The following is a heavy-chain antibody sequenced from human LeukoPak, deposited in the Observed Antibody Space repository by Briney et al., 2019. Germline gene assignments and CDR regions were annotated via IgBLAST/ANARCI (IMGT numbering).Heavy chain of an antibody. CDR2: ISGRGGST. V-gene: IGHV3-23*01. D-gene: IGHD3-22*01. CDR1: GFTFSSYA. CDR3: AKDSWVSYYYDSSGHIPPFDY. Sequence: PGGSLRLSCAASGFTFSSYAMSWVRQAPGKGLEWVSAISGRGGSTYYADSVKGRFTISRDNSKNTLYLQMNSLRAEDTAVYYCAKDSWVSYYYDSSGHIPPFDYWGQGTLVTVSS. J-gene: IGHJ4*02.